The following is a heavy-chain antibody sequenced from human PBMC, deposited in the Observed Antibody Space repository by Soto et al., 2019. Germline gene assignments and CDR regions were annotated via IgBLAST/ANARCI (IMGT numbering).Heavy chain of an antibody. CDR1: GGTFSSYT. J-gene: IGHJ6*03. CDR3: AREVAGPAAYYYYYYMDV. Sequence: QVQLVQSGAEVKKPGSSVKVSCKASGGTFSSYTISWVRQAPGQGLEWMGRIIPILGIANYAQKFQGRVTITADKYTSTAYMELSSLRSEDKAVYYCAREVAGPAAYYYYYYMDVWGTGTTVTVSS. D-gene: IGHD2-2*01. CDR2: IIPILGIA. V-gene: IGHV1-69*08.